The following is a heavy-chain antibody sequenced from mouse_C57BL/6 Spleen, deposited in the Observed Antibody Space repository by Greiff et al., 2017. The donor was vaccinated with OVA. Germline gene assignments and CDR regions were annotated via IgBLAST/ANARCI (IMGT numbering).Heavy chain of an antibody. J-gene: IGHJ4*01. CDR1: GYAFSSSW. CDR2: IYPGDGDT. Sequence: QVQLQQSGPELVKPGASVKISCKASGYAFSSSWMNWVKQRPGKGLEWIGRIYPGDGDTNYNGKFKGKATLTADKSSSTAYMQLSSLTSEDSAVYFCARDLDDYDGLAMDYWGQGTSVTVSS. D-gene: IGHD2-4*01. V-gene: IGHV1-82*01. CDR3: ARDLDDYDGLAMDY.